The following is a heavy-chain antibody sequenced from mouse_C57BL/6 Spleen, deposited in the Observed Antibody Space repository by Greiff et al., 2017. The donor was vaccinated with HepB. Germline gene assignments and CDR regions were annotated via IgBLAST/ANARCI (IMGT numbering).Heavy chain of an antibody. Sequence: EVQLQQSGPELVKPGASVKISCKASGYTFTDYYMNWVKQSHGKSLEWIGDINPNNGGTSYNQKFKGKATLTVDKSSSTAYMELRSLTSEDSAVYYCARAWLRAWFAYWGQGTLVTVSA. V-gene: IGHV1-26*01. J-gene: IGHJ3*01. D-gene: IGHD2-2*01. CDR3: ARAWLRAWFAY. CDR2: INPNNGGT. CDR1: GYTFTDYY.